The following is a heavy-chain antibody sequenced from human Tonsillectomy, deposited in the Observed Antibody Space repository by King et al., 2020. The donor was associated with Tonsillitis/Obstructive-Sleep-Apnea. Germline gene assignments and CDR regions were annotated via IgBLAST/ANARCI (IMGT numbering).Heavy chain of an antibody. CDR2: IYYGGRT. CDR1: GDSISRTSYY. D-gene: IGHD2-2*01. V-gene: IGHV4-39*01. Sequence: QLQESGPGLVKPSETLSLTCTVSGDSISRTSYYWGWIRQPPGKGLEWVGNIYYGGRTSYNPSLKSRATISVDKSRNQFSLKLTSVTAAATVVYYLARQAVGCTSTNCPTGNWFDPWGQGTLVTVSS. CDR3: ARQAVGCTSTNCPTGNWFDP. J-gene: IGHJ5*02.